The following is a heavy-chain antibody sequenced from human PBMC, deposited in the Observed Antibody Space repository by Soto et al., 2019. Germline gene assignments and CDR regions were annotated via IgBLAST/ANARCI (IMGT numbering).Heavy chain of an antibody. Sequence: SVKVSCKASGGTFSSYAISWVRQAHGQGLEWMGWMIPIFGTANYAQEFEGRDTITADEATSASYMKLTSMRDEDAAVDFRARDVRGDDHISGYAAWGKGTLVT. CDR1: GGTFSSYA. D-gene: IGHD3-22*01. CDR3: ARDVRGDDHISGYAA. CDR2: MIPIFGTA. J-gene: IGHJ5*02. V-gene: IGHV1-69*01.